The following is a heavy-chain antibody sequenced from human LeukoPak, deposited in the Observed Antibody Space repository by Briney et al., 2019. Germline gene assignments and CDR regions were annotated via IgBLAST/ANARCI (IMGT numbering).Heavy chain of an antibody. CDR2: ISSSGSTI. J-gene: IGHJ4*02. CDR1: GFTFSSYE. V-gene: IGHV3-48*03. CDR3: AREIRGFFDY. D-gene: IGHD3-10*01. Sequence: GGTLRLSCAASGFTFSSYEMNWVRQAPGKGLEWVSYISSSGSTIYYADSVKGRFTISRDNAKNSLYLQMNSLRAEDTAVYYCAREIRGFFDYWGQGTLVTVSS.